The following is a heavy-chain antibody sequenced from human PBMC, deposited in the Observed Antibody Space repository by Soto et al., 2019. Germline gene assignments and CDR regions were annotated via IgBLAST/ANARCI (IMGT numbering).Heavy chain of an antibody. CDR1: GGTFSSYA. J-gene: IGHJ4*02. V-gene: IGHV1-69*13. CDR3: AREIVGATTARFDY. CDR2: IIPIFGTT. D-gene: IGHD1-26*01. Sequence: ASVKVSCKASGGTFSSYAISWVRQAPGQGLEWMGGIIPIFGTTNYAQKFQGRVTITADESTSTAYMELSSLRSEDTAVYYCAREIVGATTARFDYWGQGTLVTVSS.